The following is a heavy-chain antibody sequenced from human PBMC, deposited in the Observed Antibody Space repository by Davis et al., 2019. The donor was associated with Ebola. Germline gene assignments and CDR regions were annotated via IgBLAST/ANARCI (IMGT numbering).Heavy chain of an antibody. J-gene: IGHJ4*02. D-gene: IGHD1-26*01. Sequence: GESLKISCAASGFPFTSYTLNWVRQAPGKGLEWISYISGTSDSIVYADSVKGRFTVSRDNAKNSVFLQMNNLRDGDTAVYYCARAVGPAQRAYYDYWGQGTLVTVSS. CDR1: GFPFTSYT. V-gene: IGHV3-48*02. CDR2: ISGTSDSI. CDR3: ARAVGPAQRAYYDY.